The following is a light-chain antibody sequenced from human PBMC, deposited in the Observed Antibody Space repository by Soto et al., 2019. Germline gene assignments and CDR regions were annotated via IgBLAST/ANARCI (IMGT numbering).Light chain of an antibody. CDR1: TSNIGSKT. CDR2: SNN. CDR3: AAWDDSLNGVV. J-gene: IGLJ2*01. Sequence: QSVLTQPPSASGTPGQRVTISCSGHTSNIGSKTVNWYQQLPGTAPKLLIYSNNQRPSGVPDRFSASESGTSASLAISGLQSEDAAEYYCAAWDDSLNGVVFGGGTKLTVL. V-gene: IGLV1-44*01.